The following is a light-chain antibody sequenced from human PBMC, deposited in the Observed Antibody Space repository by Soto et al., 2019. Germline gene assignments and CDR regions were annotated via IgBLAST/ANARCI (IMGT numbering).Light chain of an antibody. CDR2: DAS. CDR3: YSRDLWPFT. J-gene: IGKJ5*01. CDR1: QSVSSY. V-gene: IGKV3-11*01. Sequence: TLNRSPGEKATSSCRASQSVSSYLAWYQQKPGQAPRLLIYDASNRATGIPARFSGSGCGTEFSLTVSSLPAEQFALYDVYSRDLWPFTLGQGTR.